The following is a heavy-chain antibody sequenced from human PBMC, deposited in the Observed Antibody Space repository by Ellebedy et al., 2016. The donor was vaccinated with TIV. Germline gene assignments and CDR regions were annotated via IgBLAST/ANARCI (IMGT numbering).Heavy chain of an antibody. D-gene: IGHD6-19*01. J-gene: IGHJ4*02. CDR2: TYYRSKWYN. CDR3: ARGDYRRVAAPCFDY. V-gene: IGHV6-1*01. Sequence: MPSETLSLTCAISGDSVSSDSAAWNWIRQSPSRGLEWLGRTYYRSKWYNDYALSVKSRITINPDTSKNQFSLHLNSVTPEDTAVYYCARGDYRRVAAPCFDYWGQGTLVTVSS. CDR1: GDSVSSDSAA.